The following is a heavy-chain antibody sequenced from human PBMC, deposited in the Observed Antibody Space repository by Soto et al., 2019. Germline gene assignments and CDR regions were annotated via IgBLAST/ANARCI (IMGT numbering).Heavy chain of an antibody. V-gene: IGHV1-18*04. CDR3: ARQDVVVPADIPQFYX. J-gene: IGHJ5*02. D-gene: IGHD2-2*02. CDR1: GYSFTSYG. CDR2: SSPYNGNT. Sequence: ASLKVSCNASGYSFTSYGISWVRQAPGQGLEWMGFSSPYNGNTNYAQRLQGRVTMTTDTSTSTAYMELRSLRSDDTAVYYCARQDVVVPADIPQFYXWGQVTLVTVSX.